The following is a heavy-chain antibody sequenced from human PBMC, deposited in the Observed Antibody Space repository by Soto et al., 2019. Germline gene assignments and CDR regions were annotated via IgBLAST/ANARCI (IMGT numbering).Heavy chain of an antibody. Sequence: EVQLVESGGGLVQPGGSLKLSCAASGFTFSGSAMHWVRQASGKGLEWVGRIRSKANSYATAYAASVKGKFTISRDDSKNTAYLQMNSLNTEDTAVYYCTRQQWLDYWYFDLWGRGTLVTVSS. CDR2: IRSKANSYAT. CDR3: TRQQWLDYWYFDL. J-gene: IGHJ2*01. V-gene: IGHV3-73*01. D-gene: IGHD6-19*01. CDR1: GFTFSGSA.